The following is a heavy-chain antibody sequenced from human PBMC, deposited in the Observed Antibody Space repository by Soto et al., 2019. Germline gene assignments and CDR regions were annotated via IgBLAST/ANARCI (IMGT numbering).Heavy chain of an antibody. CDR2: ISSSSSTI. J-gene: IGHJ3*02. V-gene: IGHV3-48*02. CDR1: GFTFSNYW. Sequence: GGSLRLSCAATGFTFSNYWMSWVRQAPGKGLEWVANISSSSSTIYYADSVKGRFTISRDNAKNSLYLQMNSLRDEDTAVYYCARDRAGQYYGSGSYYKGHDAFDIWGQGTMVTVSS. D-gene: IGHD3-10*01. CDR3: ARDRAGQYYGSGSYYKGHDAFDI.